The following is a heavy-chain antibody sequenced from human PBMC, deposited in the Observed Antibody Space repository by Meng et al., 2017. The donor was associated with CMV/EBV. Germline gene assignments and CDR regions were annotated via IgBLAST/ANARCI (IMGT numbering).Heavy chain of an antibody. Sequence: SETLSLTCAVSGGSISSSNWWSWVRQPPGKGLEWIGEIYHSGSTNYNPSLKSRVTISVDKSKNQFSLKLSSVTAADTAVYYCARGGYYYDSSGSDYWGQGTLVTVSS. D-gene: IGHD3-22*01. CDR2: IYHSGST. J-gene: IGHJ4*02. CDR3: ARGGYYYDSSGSDY. V-gene: IGHV4-4*02. CDR1: GGSISSSNW.